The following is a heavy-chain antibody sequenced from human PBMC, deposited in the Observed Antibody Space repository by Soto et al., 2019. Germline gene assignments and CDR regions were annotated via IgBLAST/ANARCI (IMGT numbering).Heavy chain of an antibody. Sequence: QVQLVESGGGLVKPGGSGRLSCAASGFTFSDYYMSWIRQAPGKGLEWVSDISSSGSTIYYADSVKGRFTISRDNAKNSLYLQMNSLRAEDTAVYYCARAYDYVWGSYRSSWFDPWGQGTLVTVSS. D-gene: IGHD3-16*02. CDR2: ISSSGSTI. J-gene: IGHJ5*02. V-gene: IGHV3-11*01. CDR3: ARAYDYVWGSYRSSWFDP. CDR1: GFTFSDYY.